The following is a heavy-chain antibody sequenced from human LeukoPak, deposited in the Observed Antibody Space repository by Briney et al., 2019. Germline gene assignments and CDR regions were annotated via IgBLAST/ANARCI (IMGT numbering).Heavy chain of an antibody. V-gene: IGHV1-69*13. CDR2: IIPIFGTA. Sequence: GASVKVSCKASGYTFTSYAMNWVRQAPGQGLEWMGGIIPIFGTANYAQKFQGRVTITADESTSTAYMELSSLRSEDTAVYYCARGWTITGAYGYFDYWGQGTLVTVSS. D-gene: IGHD5-12*01. J-gene: IGHJ4*02. CDR3: ARGWTITGAYGYFDY. CDR1: GYTFTSYA.